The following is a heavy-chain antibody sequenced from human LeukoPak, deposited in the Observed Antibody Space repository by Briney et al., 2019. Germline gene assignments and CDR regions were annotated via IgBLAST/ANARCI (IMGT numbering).Heavy chain of an antibody. J-gene: IGHJ2*01. CDR1: GGTFSSYA. D-gene: IGHD1-26*01. CDR3: ARGGYSGSYYVSPRNWYFDL. CDR2: IIPIFGTA. Sequence: SVKVSCKASGGTFSSYAISWVRQAPGQGLEWMGGIIPIFGTANYAQKFQGRVTITTDESTSTAYMELSSLRSEDTTVYYCARGGYSGSYYVSPRNWYFDLWGRGTLVTVSS. V-gene: IGHV1-69*05.